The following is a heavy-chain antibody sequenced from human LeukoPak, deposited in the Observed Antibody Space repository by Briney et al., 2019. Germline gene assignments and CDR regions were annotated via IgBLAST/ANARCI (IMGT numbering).Heavy chain of an antibody. CDR2: IDNGGTTT. V-gene: IGHV3-74*01. CDR3: AKGGDIVVVPAAGGNY. D-gene: IGHD2-2*01. Sequence: GGSLRLSCVASGFSFSTYWMHWVRQAPGKGLVWVSRIDNGGTTTLYADSVRGRFTISRDNSKNTLYLQMNSLRAEDTAVYYCAKGGDIVVVPAAGGNYWGQGTLVTVSS. CDR1: GFSFSTYW. J-gene: IGHJ4*02.